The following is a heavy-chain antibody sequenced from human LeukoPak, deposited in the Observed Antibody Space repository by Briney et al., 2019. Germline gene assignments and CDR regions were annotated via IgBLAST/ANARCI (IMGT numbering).Heavy chain of an antibody. J-gene: IGHJ4*02. D-gene: IGHD6-13*01. CDR3: AKIRGPGIAATVDS. Sequence: SETLSLTCTVSGGSISSYYWSWLRQPAGKRLEWIGLIYTSGRPTYNPSLKSRVTMSVDTSKNQFSLKLSSVTAADTAVYYCAKIRGPGIAATVDSWGQGTLVTVSS. CDR2: IYTSGRP. CDR1: GGSISSYY. V-gene: IGHV4-4*07.